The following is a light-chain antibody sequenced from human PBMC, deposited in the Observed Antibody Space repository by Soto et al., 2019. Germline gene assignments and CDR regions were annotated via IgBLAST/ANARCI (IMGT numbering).Light chain of an antibody. CDR2: GAS. CDR3: QQYNNWPPVT. CDR1: QSVSNN. V-gene: IGKV3-15*01. Sequence: EIVMTQSPATLSVSPGERVTLSCRASQSVSNNLAWYQQKSGQAPRLLIYGASTRVTSIPARFSGSGSGTEFDLTISSLQSEDFAIYYCQQYNNWPPVTFGQGTRLDIK. J-gene: IGKJ5*01.